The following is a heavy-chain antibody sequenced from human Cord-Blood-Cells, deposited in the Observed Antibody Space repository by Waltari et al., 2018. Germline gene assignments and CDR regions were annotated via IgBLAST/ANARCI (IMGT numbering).Heavy chain of an antibody. J-gene: IGHJ2*01. Sequence: QVQLVQSGAEVKKPGASVKVSCKASGYTFTSYGISWVRQAPGQGLEWMGWISAYNGNTNYAQKLQGRVTMTTDTSTSTAYMELRSLRSDDTAVYYCARDGGDRIAAAGSYWYFDLWGRGTLVTVSS. CDR3: ARDGGDRIAAAGSYWYFDL. D-gene: IGHD6-13*01. CDR2: ISAYNGNT. CDR1: GYTFTSYG. V-gene: IGHV1-18*01.